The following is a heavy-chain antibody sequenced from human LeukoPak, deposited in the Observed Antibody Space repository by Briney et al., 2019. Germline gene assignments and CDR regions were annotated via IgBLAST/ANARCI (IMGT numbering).Heavy chain of an antibody. Sequence: ASVKVSCKASGYTFTNYYMHWVRQAPGQGLEWMGWINPNSGGTNYAQKFQGRVTMTRDTSISTAYMELSRLRSDDTAVYYCARGNEDIVVVPAAFYWGQGTLVTVSS. V-gene: IGHV1-2*02. CDR1: GYTFTNYY. J-gene: IGHJ4*02. CDR2: INPNSGGT. D-gene: IGHD2-2*01. CDR3: ARGNEDIVVVPAAFY.